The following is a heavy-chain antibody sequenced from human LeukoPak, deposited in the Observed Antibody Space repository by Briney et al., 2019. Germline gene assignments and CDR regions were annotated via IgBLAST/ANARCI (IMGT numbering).Heavy chain of an antibody. J-gene: IGHJ4*02. D-gene: IGHD5-18*01. Sequence: SETLSLTCAVSGDSITNSHWWSWVRQPPGKGLEWIGVIYLSGDTDYNPSLKSRVTISIDKSKNQFSLKLTYVTAADTAVYYCAKDPHTGIAPGYWGQGALVTVSS. CDR1: GDSITNSHW. CDR2: IYLSGDT. CDR3: AKDPHTGIAPGY. V-gene: IGHV4-4*02.